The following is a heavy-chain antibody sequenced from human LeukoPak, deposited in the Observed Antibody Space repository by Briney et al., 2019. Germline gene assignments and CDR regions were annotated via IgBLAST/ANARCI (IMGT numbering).Heavy chain of an antibody. D-gene: IGHD4-23*01. CDR3: AREDYGGNSWDDP. J-gene: IGHJ5*02. CDR1: GYTFTSYY. V-gene: IGHV1-46*01. CDR2: INPSGGST. Sequence: ASVKVSCKASGYTFTSYYIHWVRQAPGQGLEWIGIINPSGGSTSYAQKFQGRVTMTRDTSTSTVYMELSSLRSEDTAVYYCAREDYGGNSWDDPWGQGTLVTVSS.